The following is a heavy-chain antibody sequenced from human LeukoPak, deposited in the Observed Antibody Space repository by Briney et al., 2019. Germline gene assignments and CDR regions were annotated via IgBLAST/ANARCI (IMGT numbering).Heavy chain of an antibody. CDR1: GFTFDDNA. Sequence: GGSLRLSCAASGFTFDDNAMHWVRQAPGKGLEWVSLISWDGGSTYYADSMKDRFTISRDNSKNSLYLQMNSLRTEDTALYYCTKETTMIVGGQYFDYWGQGTLVTVSS. J-gene: IGHJ4*02. CDR3: TKETTMIVGGQYFDY. D-gene: IGHD3-22*01. V-gene: IGHV3-43D*03. CDR2: ISWDGGST.